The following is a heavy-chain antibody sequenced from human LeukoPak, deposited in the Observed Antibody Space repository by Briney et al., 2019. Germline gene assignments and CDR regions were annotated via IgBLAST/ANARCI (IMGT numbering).Heavy chain of an antibody. CDR2: IRSKGNNYAT. CDR1: GFTFSYSA. D-gene: IGHD4-17*01. J-gene: IGHJ4*02. CDR3: TGPPGDSLVNFVY. Sequence: PGGSLRLSCAASGFTFSYSAIHLVRQASGKGLEWVGRIRSKGNNYATAYPASVKGRFTISRDDSKNTAYLQLNSLKSEDTAVYYCTGPPGDSLVNFVYWGQGTLVTVSS. V-gene: IGHV3-73*01.